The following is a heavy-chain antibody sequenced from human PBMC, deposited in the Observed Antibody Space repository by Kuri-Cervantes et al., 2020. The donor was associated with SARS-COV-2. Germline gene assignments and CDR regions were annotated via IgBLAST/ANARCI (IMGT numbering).Heavy chain of an antibody. CDR1: GGSISSGDYY. V-gene: IGHV4-39*07. CDR2: INHSGST. J-gene: IGHJ4*02. Sequence: SETLSLTCTASGGSISSGDYYWSWIRQPPGKGLEWIGEINHSGSTNYNPSLKSRVTISVDTSKNQFSLKLSSVTAADTAVYYCARYLYGSGSYYNSYYFDYWGQGTLVTVSS. CDR3: ARYLYGSGSYYNSYYFDY. D-gene: IGHD3-10*01.